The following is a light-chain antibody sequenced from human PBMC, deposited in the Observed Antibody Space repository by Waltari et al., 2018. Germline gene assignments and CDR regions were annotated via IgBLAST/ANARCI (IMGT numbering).Light chain of an antibody. J-gene: IGKJ4*01. CDR2: DAF. CDR3: QQRGNWPPT. CDR1: QSVSSY. Sequence: EIVLTQSPATLSLSPGERATLSCRASQSVSSYLAWYQQKTDQAPRLLIYDAFNRASGVPARFSGSGSGTDFTLTISSLEPEDFAVYYCQQRGNWPPTFGGGTRVEIK. V-gene: IGKV3-11*01.